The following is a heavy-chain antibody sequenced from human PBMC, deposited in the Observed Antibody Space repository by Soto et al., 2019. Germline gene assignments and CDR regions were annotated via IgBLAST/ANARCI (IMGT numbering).Heavy chain of an antibody. J-gene: IGHJ5*02. CDR1: GGSISSYY. D-gene: IGHD2-15*01. CDR2: IYYSGST. CDR3: ARNQDPPDEYCSGGSCSSEFDP. Sequence: SETLSLTCTVSGGSISSYYWSWIRQPPGKGLEWIGYIYYSGSTNYNPSLKSRVTISVDTSKNQFSLKLSSVTAADTAVYYCARNQDPPDEYCSGGSCSSEFDPWGQGTLVTVSS. V-gene: IGHV4-59*01.